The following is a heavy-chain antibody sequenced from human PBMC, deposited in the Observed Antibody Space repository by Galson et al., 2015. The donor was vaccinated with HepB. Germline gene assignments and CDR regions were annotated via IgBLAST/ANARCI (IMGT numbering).Heavy chain of an antibody. CDR1: GGSISSYY. D-gene: IGHD5-18*01. V-gene: IGHV4-59*01. J-gene: IGHJ4*02. CDR2: IYYSGST. CDR3: ARAPDTAMVSGYFDY. Sequence: TLSLTCTVSGGSISSYYWSWIRQPPGKGLEWIGYIYYSGSTNYNPSLKSRVTISVDTSKNQFSLKLSSVTAADTAVYYCARAPDTAMVSGYFDYWGQGTLVTVSS.